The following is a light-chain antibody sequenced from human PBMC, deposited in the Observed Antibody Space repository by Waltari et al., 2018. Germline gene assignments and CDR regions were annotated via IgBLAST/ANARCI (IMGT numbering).Light chain of an antibody. CDR2: DAS. CDR1: QSVDNQ. Sequence: EIVLTQSPATLSLSPGERATLSCRASQSVDNQLACYQQKPGQAPRLLIYDASNRATGIPARFSGGGSGTDFTLTISSLEPEDFALYYCQQRSHWPPGFGGGTKVEIK. CDR3: QQRSHWPPG. J-gene: IGKJ4*01. V-gene: IGKV3-11*01.